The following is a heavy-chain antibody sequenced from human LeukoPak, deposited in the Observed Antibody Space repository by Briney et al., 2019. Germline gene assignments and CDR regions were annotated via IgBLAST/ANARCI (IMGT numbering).Heavy chain of an antibody. CDR2: IYYTGRT. Sequence: SQTLSLTCSVSGGSISSSAYHWSWFRQHPGKGLEWIGYIYYTGRTYNSPSLKSRVTISLDTSKNQFSLNLSSLTAADTAVYYCARASPTIAVAGSAFDIWGQGTMVTVSS. CDR3: ARASPTIAVAGSAFDI. D-gene: IGHD6-19*01. V-gene: IGHV4-31*03. J-gene: IGHJ3*02. CDR1: GGSISSSAYH.